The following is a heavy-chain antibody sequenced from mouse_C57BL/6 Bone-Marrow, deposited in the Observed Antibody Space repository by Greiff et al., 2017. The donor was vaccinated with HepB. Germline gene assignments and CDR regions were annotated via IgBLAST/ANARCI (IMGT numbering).Heavy chain of an antibody. J-gene: IGHJ4*01. CDR3: ARALTTVVAAYYAMDY. V-gene: IGHV5-16*01. Sequence: EVKVVESEGGLVQPGSSMKLSCTASGFTFSDYYMAWVRQVPEKGLEWVANINYDGSSTYYLDSLKSRFIISRDNAKNILYLQMSSLKSEDTATYYCARALTTVVAAYYAMDYWGQGTSVTVSS. CDR2: INYDGSST. D-gene: IGHD1-1*01. CDR1: GFTFSDYY.